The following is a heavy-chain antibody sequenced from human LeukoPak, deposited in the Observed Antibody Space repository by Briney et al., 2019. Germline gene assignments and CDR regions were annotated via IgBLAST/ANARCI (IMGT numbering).Heavy chain of an antibody. CDR3: ARETMVVTSDY. V-gene: IGHV4-61*02. CDR2: IYTSGST. CDR1: GGSISSGSYY. D-gene: IGHD4-23*01. Sequence: SETLSLTCTVSGGSISSGSYYWSWIRQPAGKGLEWIGRIYTSGSTNYNPSLKSRVTISVDTSKNQFSLKLSSVTAADTAVYYCARETMVVTSDYWGQGTLVTVSS. J-gene: IGHJ4*02.